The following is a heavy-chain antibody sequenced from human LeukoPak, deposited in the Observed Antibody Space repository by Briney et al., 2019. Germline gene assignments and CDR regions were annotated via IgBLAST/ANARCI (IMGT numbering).Heavy chain of an antibody. CDR1: GFTVSSNY. CDR3: ARDRTGQQLISRKEYYYMDV. J-gene: IGHJ6*03. Sequence: AGGSLRLSCAASGFTVSSNYMSWVRQAPGKGLEWVSIIYSGGSTYYAGSVKGRFTISRDNSKNTLYLQMNSLRAEDTAVYYCARDRTGQQLISRKEYYYMDVWGKGTTVTISS. V-gene: IGHV3-66*01. CDR2: IYSGGST. D-gene: IGHD4-11*01.